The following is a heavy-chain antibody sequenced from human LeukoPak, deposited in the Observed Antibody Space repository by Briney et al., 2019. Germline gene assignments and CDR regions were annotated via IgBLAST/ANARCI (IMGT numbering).Heavy chain of an antibody. V-gene: IGHV4-31*03. D-gene: IGHD3-10*01. Sequence: SETLSLTCTVSGGSISSGGYYWSWIRQHPGKGLEWIGYIYYGGSTYYNPSLKSRVTISVDTSKNQFSLKLSSVTAADTAVYYCARFNRGSITYWGQGTLVTVSS. CDR2: IYYGGST. CDR3: ARFNRGSITY. J-gene: IGHJ4*02. CDR1: GGSISSGGYY.